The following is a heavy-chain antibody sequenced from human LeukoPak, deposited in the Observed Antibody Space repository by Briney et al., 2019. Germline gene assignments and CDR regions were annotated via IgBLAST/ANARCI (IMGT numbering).Heavy chain of an antibody. D-gene: IGHD2-15*01. J-gene: IGHJ4*02. CDR3: ARGGWWQAYFDY. CDR2: IYHSGST. V-gene: IGHV4-30-2*01. CDR1: GGSISGGGYS. Sequence: SQTLSLTGAVSGGSISGGGYSWSWIRQPPGKGLEWIGYIYHSGSTYYNPSLKSRVTISLDRSKNQCSLKLSSVTAADTAVYYCARGGWWQAYFDYWGQGTLVTVSS.